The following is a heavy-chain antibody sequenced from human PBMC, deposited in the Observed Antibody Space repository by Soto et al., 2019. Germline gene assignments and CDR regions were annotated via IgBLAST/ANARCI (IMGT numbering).Heavy chain of an antibody. J-gene: IGHJ3*02. Sequence: SETLSLTCTVSGDSISSSDYYWGWIRQPPGKGLEWIGNIYHSGSASYHPSLKSRVTISVDTSKNQFSLKLNSVTAADTAVYYCARGGGTYYYDSSAQVGIWGQGTMVIGSS. CDR3: ARGGGTYYYDSSAQVGI. CDR2: IYHSGSA. D-gene: IGHD3-22*01. CDR1: GDSISSSDYY. V-gene: IGHV4-39*07.